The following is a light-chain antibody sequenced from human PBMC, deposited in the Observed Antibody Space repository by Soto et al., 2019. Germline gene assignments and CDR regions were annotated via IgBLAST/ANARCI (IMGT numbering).Light chain of an antibody. J-gene: IGLJ1*01. CDR1: NIGSES. CDR2: DDS. CDR3: QVWYSSTDLYV. V-gene: IGLV3-21*02. Sequence: SYALTQPPSVSVAPGQTARITCGGNNIGSESVHWYQQRPGQAPVLVVYDDSDRPSGIPERFSGSTSANTATLTISRVEAGDEADYYCQVWYSSTDLYVFGSGTKVTVL.